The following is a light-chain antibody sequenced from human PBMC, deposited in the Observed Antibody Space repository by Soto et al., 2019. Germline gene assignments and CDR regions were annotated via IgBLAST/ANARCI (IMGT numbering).Light chain of an antibody. CDR2: VVT. CDR3: SSYTSSSKNYV. V-gene: IGLV2-14*03. Sequence: QSALTQPASVSGSPGQSITISCTGSSSDVGGYNYVSWYQHHPGKAPKLMIYVVTQRPSGVSNRFSGSKSGNTASLTISGLQAEDEADYYCSSYTSSSKNYVFGNGTKVTV. J-gene: IGLJ1*01. CDR1: SSDVGGYNY.